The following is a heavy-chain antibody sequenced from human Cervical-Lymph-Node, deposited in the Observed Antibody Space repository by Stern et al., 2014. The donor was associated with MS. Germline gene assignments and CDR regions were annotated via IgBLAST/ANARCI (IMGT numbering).Heavy chain of an antibody. CDR3: ARGCDYIWGSPVDH. J-gene: IGHJ4*02. V-gene: IGHV3-30-3*01. CDR2: ISNDGTKK. Sequence: VQLVESGGGVVQPGTSLRLSCAASGFSFSNYAVHWVRQAPGKGLEWVVVISNDGTKKFYADSLKCLFTISRDNSNNTLYLQMNSLRFEDTAVYYCARGCDYIWGSPVDHWGQGTLVSVSS. D-gene: IGHD3-16*01. CDR1: GFSFSNYA.